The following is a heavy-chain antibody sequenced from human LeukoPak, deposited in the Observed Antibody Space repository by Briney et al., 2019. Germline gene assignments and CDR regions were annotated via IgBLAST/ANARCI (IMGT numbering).Heavy chain of an antibody. D-gene: IGHD3-22*01. V-gene: IGHV3-21*01. CDR1: GFTFSSYS. J-gene: IGHJ4*02. CDR3: ASLTDSSGYYYAFDY. Sequence: GGSLRLSCAASGFTFSSYSMNWVRQAPGKGLEWVSSISSSSSYIYYADSVKGRFTISRDNAKNSLYLQMNSLRAEDTAVYYCASLTDSSGYYYAFDYRGQGTLVTVSS. CDR2: ISSSSSYI.